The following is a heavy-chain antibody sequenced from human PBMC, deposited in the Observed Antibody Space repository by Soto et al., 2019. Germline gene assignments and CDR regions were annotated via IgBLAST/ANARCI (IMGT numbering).Heavy chain of an antibody. Sequence: QVQLQQWGAGLLKPSETLSLTCAVYGGSFSGYYWTWIRQPPGTGLEWIGEINHSGSTNYNPSLKSPVTLSRDTSQNQFSLKLTSVTAADTAVYYCSRDKISCLFDYWGQGTPVTLPS. CDR3: SRDKISCLFDY. CDR2: INHSGST. CDR1: GGSFSGYY. J-gene: IGHJ4*02. V-gene: IGHV4-34*01.